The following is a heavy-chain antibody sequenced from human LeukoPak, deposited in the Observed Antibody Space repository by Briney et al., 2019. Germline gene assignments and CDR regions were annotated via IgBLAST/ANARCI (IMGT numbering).Heavy chain of an antibody. CDR2: ISGSGGST. V-gene: IGHV3-23*01. J-gene: IGHJ4*02. D-gene: IGHD3-9*01. Sequence: GGSLRLSCAASGFTFSSYATSWVRQAPGKGLEWVSAISGSGGSTYYADSVKGRFTISRDNSKNTLYLQMNSLRAEDTAVYYCAKVHPYFETRYYFDYWGQGTLVTVSS. CDR1: GFTFSSYA. CDR3: AKVHPYFETRYYFDY.